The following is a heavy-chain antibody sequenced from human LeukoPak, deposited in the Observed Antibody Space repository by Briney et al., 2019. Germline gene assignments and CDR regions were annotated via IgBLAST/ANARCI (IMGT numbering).Heavy chain of an antibody. CDR1: GFTFSSYA. J-gene: IGHJ4*02. Sequence: GGSLRLSCAASGFTFSSYAMSWVRQAPGKGLEWVSAISGSGDSTYYADSVKGRFTISRDNSKNTLYLQMNSLRAEDTAIYYCAKVTSKFPDYWGQGTLVTVSS. D-gene: IGHD4-11*01. CDR3: AKVTSKFPDY. CDR2: ISGSGDST. V-gene: IGHV3-23*01.